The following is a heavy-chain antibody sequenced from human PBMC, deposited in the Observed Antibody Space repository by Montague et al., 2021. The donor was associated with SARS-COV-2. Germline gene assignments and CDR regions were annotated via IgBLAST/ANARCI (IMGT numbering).Heavy chain of an antibody. D-gene: IGHD3-3*01. CDR2: IYTSGST. Sequence: TLSLTCTVSGGSISSGSYYWSWIRQPAGKGLEWIGRIYTSGSTNYNPSLKSRVTISLDTSKNQFSLKLSSVTAADTAVYYCARDVRVMGDDFWSCYSENCFDPWGQGTLVTVSS. J-gene: IGHJ5*02. V-gene: IGHV4-61*02. CDR1: GGSISSGSYY. CDR3: ARDVRVMGDDFWSCYSENCFDP.